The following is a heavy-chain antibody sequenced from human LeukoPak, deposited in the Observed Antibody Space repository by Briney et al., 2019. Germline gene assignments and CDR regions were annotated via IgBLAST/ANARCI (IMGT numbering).Heavy chain of an antibody. CDR1: EFTFSSYG. CDR3: ARDFD. V-gene: IGHV3-7*03. J-gene: IGHJ1*01. Sequence: PGRSLRLSCAASEFTFSSYGMHWVRQAPGKGPEWVANIKQDGNEKYYVDSVKGRFTISRDNAKNSLYLQMNSLRAEDTAVYYCARDFDWGQGTLVTVSS. CDR2: IKQDGNEK.